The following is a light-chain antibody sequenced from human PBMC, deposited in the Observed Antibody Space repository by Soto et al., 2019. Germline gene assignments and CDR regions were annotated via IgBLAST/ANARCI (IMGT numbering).Light chain of an antibody. Sequence: EIVLTQSPGTLSLSPAERATLSCRASQSVSSSYLVWYQQRPGQPPRLLIYGTSNRAAGIPDRFTGTGSGTDFTLTIYRLEPEDSAVYYCQQYGSSALTFGGGTKV. V-gene: IGKV3-20*01. CDR1: QSVSSSY. CDR3: QQYGSSALT. J-gene: IGKJ4*01. CDR2: GTS.